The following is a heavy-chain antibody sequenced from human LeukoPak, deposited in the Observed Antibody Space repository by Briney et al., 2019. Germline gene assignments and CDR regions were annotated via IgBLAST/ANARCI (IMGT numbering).Heavy chain of an antibody. CDR2: IYYSGST. D-gene: IGHD3-9*01. J-gene: IGHJ4*02. CDR3: ASLVDERLGSSDILTGYPELDY. Sequence: PSGTLSLTYTVSGGSISSSSYYWGWLRQPPGKGLEWIGSIYYSGSTYYNPSLKSRVTISVDTSKNQFSLKLSSVTAADTAVYYCASLVDERLGSSDILTGYPELDYWGQGTLVTVSS. V-gene: IGHV4-39*07. CDR1: GGSISSSSYY.